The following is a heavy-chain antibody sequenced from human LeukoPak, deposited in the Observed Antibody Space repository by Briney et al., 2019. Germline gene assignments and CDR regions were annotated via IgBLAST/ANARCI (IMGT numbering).Heavy chain of an antibody. CDR1: GFPLSTSAVG. J-gene: IGHJ5*02. Sequence: SGPTLAKPTQTLTLTCTFSGFPLSTSAVGVGWIRQPPGKALEWLALIYWNDDKRYSPSLKSRLTITKDTSKNQVVLTMTNMDPVDTATYYCAHVRGGVVVVAATPSWFDPWGQGTLVTVSS. V-gene: IGHV2-5*01. CDR3: AHVRGGVVVVAATPSWFDP. D-gene: IGHD2-15*01. CDR2: IYWNDDK.